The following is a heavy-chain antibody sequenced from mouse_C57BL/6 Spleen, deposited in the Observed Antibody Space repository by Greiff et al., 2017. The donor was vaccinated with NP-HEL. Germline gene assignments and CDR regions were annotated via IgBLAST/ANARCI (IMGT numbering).Heavy chain of an antibody. CDR1: GFTFSDYY. CDR3: ARQGLLSNYFDY. V-gene: IGHV5-12*01. CDR2: ISNGGGST. Sequence: EVHLVESGGGLVQPGGSLKLSCAASGFTFSDYYMYWVRQTPEKRLEWVAYISNGGGSTYYPDTVKGRFTISRDNAKNTLYLQMSRLKSEDTAMYYCARQGLLSNYFDYWGQGTTLTVSS. J-gene: IGHJ2*01. D-gene: IGHD1-1*01.